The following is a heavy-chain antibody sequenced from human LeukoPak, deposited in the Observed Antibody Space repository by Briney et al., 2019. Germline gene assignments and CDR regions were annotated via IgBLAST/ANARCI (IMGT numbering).Heavy chain of an antibody. J-gene: IGHJ5*02. CDR2: INWNGGST. D-gene: IGHD6-13*01. Sequence: RPGGPLRLSCAASGFTFDDYGMSWVRQAPGKGLKGAPGINWNGGSTGYADSVKGRFTISRDNAKNSLYLQMNSLRAEDTALYHCARGSGIAAAGNWFDPWGQGTLVTVSS. V-gene: IGHV3-20*01. CDR1: GFTFDDYG. CDR3: ARGSGIAAAGNWFDP.